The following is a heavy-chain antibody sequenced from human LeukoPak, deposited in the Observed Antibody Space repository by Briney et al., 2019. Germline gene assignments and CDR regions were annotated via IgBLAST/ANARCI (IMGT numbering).Heavy chain of an antibody. J-gene: IGHJ4*02. CDR2: INPSGGST. V-gene: IGHV1-46*01. D-gene: IGHD2-15*01. Sequence: SVKVSYKASGYTVTSYYMHWVRQAPGQGVEWMGIINPSGGSTSYVHKFQGRVTRTRDTSTSTVDMELSSLRSEGTAVYYCARVCGGSCYSLDHWGQGTLVTVSS. CDR1: GYTVTSYY. CDR3: ARVCGGSCYSLDH.